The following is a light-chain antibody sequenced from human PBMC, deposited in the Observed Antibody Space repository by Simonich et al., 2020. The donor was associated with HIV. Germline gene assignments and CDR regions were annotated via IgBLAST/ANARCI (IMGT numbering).Light chain of an antibody. J-gene: IGKJ3*01. CDR1: QNFAGN. CDR2: YAS. V-gene: IGKV3-15*01. CDR3: QQYNNWPSPFT. Sequence: EIVMTQSPATLSVSPGERATLSCRASQNFAGNLAWYQHNPGQAPILLIYYASTRATGVPARFSGSGFGTDFTLTISSMQSEDFAVYYCQQYNNWPSPFTFGPGTEVDIK.